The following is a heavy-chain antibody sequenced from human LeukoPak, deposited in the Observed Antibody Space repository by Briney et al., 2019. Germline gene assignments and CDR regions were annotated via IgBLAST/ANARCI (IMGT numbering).Heavy chain of an antibody. CDR2: INHGGST. V-gene: IGHV4-34*01. J-gene: IGHJ4*02. D-gene: IGHD2-2*01. CDR1: GGSFSGYY. Sequence: SETLSLTCAVYGGSFSGYYWSWIRQPPGKGLEWIGEINHGGSTNYNPSLWGRVTISVDTSKNQFSLKLSSVTAADTAVYYCARGSVVVVPEPRLFHYWGQGTLVTVSS. CDR3: ARGSVVVVPEPRLFHY.